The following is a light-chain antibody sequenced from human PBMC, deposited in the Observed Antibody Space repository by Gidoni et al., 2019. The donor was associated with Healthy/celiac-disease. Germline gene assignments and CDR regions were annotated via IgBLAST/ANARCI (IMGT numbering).Light chain of an antibody. V-gene: IGKV1-39*01. J-gene: IGKJ1*01. CDR3: QQSYRTPRT. CDR1: QSISSY. Sequence: DIQMTQSPSSLSASVGDRVTITCRASQSISSYVNWYQQKPGKAPKLLIYAASSLQSGVPSRFSGSGSGTDFTLTISSLQPEDFATYYCQQSYRTPRTYXQXTKVEIK. CDR2: AAS.